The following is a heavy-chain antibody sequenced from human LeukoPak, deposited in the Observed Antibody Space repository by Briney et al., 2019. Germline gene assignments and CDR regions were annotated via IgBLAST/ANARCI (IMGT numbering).Heavy chain of an antibody. J-gene: IGHJ4*02. D-gene: IGHD3-22*01. CDR2: SSGSGGST. V-gene: IGHV3-23*01. CDR1: GFTFSSYA. CDR3: AIKISSGYEDY. Sequence: GGSLRLSCAASGFTFSSYAMSWVRHAPGKGLELVSASSGSGGSTYYADSVKCRFTISRDNSKNTLYLQMNSLRAEDTAVYYCAIKISSGYEDYWGQGTLVTVSS.